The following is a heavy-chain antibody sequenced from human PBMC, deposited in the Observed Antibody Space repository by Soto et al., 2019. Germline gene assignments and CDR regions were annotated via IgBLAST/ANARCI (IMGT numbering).Heavy chain of an antibody. J-gene: IGHJ6*02. D-gene: IGHD6-13*01. Sequence: SETLSLTCAVYGGSFSGYHWSWIRQSPGKGLEWIGEINHSGSTNYKASLKSRVTISLDTSKNKYSLKLSSVTAADTAVYYCARASRYSSSWYTGARGYYYNKDVWGQGTTVTVSS. CDR2: INHSGST. CDR1: GGSFSGYH. V-gene: IGHV4-34*01. CDR3: ARASRYSSSWYTGARGYYYNKDV.